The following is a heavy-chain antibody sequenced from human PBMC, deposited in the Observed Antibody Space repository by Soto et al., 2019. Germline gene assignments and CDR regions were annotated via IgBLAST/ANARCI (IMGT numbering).Heavy chain of an antibody. D-gene: IGHD3-10*01. J-gene: IGHJ4*02. CDR2: IYYSGSA. CDR1: GGSISSGDYY. V-gene: IGHV4-30-4*01. CDR3: ARYYYGSGSYQDY. Sequence: QVQLQESGPGLVKPSQTLSLTCTVSGGSISSGDYYWTWIRQPPGKGLEWIGYIYYSGSAYYNPSLKSRVTISIDASNNQFSLKLTSVTAADTAVYYCARYYYGSGSYQDYWGQGTLVTVSS.